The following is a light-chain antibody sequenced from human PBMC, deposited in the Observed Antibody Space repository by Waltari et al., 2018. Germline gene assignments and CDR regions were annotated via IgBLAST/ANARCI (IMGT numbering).Light chain of an antibody. J-gene: IGLJ2*01. Sequence: QSALTQPASVSGSPGQSIPISCTGSHSDVGSYNYVPWYQQHPGKAPKLMIYDVTNRPSGLSNRFSGSKSGNTASLTITELQAEDEADYYCSSYAGNDLVIFGGGTKLTVL. V-gene: IGLV2-14*01. CDR3: SSYAGNDLVI. CDR1: HSDVGSYNY. CDR2: DVT.